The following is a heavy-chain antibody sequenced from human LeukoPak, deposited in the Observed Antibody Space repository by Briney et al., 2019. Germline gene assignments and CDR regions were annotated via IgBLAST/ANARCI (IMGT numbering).Heavy chain of an antibody. Sequence: GGSLRLSCAASGFTFSSYSMNWVRQAPGKGLEWVSSISSSSSYIYYADSVKGRFTISRDNAKDTLYLQMNSLSAEDTAVYYCARDYFNYYGMDVWGQGTTVTVSS. D-gene: IGHD2/OR15-2a*01. CDR2: ISSSSSYI. CDR3: ARDYFNYYGMDV. CDR1: GFTFSSYS. J-gene: IGHJ6*02. V-gene: IGHV3-21*01.